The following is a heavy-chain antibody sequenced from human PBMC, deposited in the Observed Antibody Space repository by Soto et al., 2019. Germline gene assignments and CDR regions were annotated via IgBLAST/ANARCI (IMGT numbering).Heavy chain of an antibody. Sequence: GASVKVSCKASGYTFTSYYIHWVRQAPGQGLECMGIINPSGGSTSYEKTFQGRVTMTSDTYTRKAYMELSRMRSEDTAVYYCARDYDAFDIWGQGTMVTVSS. CDR2: INPSGGST. V-gene: IGHV1-46*01. CDR3: ARDYDAFDI. J-gene: IGHJ3*02. CDR1: GYTFTSYY.